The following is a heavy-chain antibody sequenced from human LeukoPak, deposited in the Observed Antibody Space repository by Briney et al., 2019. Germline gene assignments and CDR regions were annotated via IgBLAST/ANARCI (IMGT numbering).Heavy chain of an antibody. Sequence: SETLSLTCTVSGGSISSHYWSWIRQPPGKGLEWIGYIYYSGNTNYNSSLKSRVTISVDTSKNQFSLKLSSVTAADTAMYYCARDQHGGWYSDYWGQRTLVTVSS. CDR1: GGSISSHY. CDR3: ARDQHGGWYSDY. J-gene: IGHJ4*02. D-gene: IGHD6-19*01. CDR2: IYYSGNT. V-gene: IGHV4-59*11.